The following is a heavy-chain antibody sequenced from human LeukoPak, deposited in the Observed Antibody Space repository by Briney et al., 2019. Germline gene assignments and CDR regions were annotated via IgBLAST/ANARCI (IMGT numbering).Heavy chain of an antibody. Sequence: PGGSLRLSCAASGFTFSSYAMHWVRQAPGKGLEWVAVISYDGSNKYYADSVKGRFTISRDNSKNTLYLQMNSLRAEDTAVYYCARFSYFDSGGTLWGQGTLVTVSS. CDR3: ARFSYFDSGGTL. CDR1: GFTFSSYA. CDR2: ISYDGSNK. J-gene: IGHJ4*02. V-gene: IGHV3-30-3*01. D-gene: IGHD2-21*01.